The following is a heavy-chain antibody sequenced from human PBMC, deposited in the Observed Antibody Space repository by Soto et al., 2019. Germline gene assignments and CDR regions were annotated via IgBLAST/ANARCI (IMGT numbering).Heavy chain of an antibody. CDR3: AKDSGRGSADYYFDY. CDR2: ISYNGNDK. J-gene: IGHJ4*02. Sequence: GGSLRLSCAASGFTFSNYGMHWVRQAPGKGLEWVAVISYNGNDKYHVDSVKGRFTISRDNSKNTLFLQMNSLRADDTAVYYCAKDSGRGSADYYFDYWGQGTLVTVSS. CDR1: GFTFSNYG. D-gene: IGHD3-10*01. V-gene: IGHV3-30*18.